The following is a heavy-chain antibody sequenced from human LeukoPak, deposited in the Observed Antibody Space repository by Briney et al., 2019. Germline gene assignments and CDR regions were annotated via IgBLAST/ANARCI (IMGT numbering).Heavy chain of an antibody. CDR1: GFTFSSYA. Sequence: GSLRLSCAASGFTFSSYAMSWVRQAPGKGLEWVSAISGSGGSTYYADSVKGRFTISRDNSKNTLYLQMNSLRAEDTAVYYCAKGPTVQLWLKGYFDYWGQGTLVTVSS. CDR2: ISGSGGST. CDR3: AKGPTVQLWLKGYFDY. J-gene: IGHJ4*02. V-gene: IGHV3-23*01. D-gene: IGHD5-18*01.